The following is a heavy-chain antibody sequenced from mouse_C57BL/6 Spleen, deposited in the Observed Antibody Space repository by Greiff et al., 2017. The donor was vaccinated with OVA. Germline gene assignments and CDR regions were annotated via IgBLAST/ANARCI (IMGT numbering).Heavy chain of an antibody. CDR1: GYTFTSYW. CDR3: ARSPGYRAMDY. CDR2: IDPTDSYT. V-gene: IGHV1-69*01. D-gene: IGHD2-2*01. Sequence: VQLQQPGAELVMPGASVKLSCKASGYTFTSYWMHWVKQRPGQGLEWIGEIDPTDSYTNYSQKFKGKSTLTVDKSSSTAYMQLSSLTSEDSAVYYCARSPGYRAMDYWGQGTTVTVSS. J-gene: IGHJ4*01.